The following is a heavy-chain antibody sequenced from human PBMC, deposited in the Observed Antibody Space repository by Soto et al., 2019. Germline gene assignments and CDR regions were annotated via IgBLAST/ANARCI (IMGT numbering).Heavy chain of an antibody. J-gene: IGHJ4*01. CDR1: GFTFGSYW. Sequence: GGSLRLSCAASGFTFGSYWMSWVRQAPGKGLEWLATIKWDASEKKYVDSVKGRFTMSRDNAKNSLYLQMDSLRAEDTAVYYCARASGPGSGTSVNHYIDYWGHGTLVTVSS. V-gene: IGHV3-7*01. D-gene: IGHD3-10*01. CDR2: IKWDASEK. CDR3: ARASGPGSGTSVNHYIDY.